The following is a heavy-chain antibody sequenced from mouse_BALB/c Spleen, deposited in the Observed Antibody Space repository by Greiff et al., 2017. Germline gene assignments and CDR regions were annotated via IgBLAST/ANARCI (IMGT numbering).Heavy chain of an antibody. V-gene: IGHV1-15*01. Sequence: VQLVESGAELVRPGASVTLSCKASGYTFTDYEMHWVKQTPVHGLEWIGAIDPETGGTAYNQKFKGKATLTADKSSSTAYMELRSLTSEDSAVYYCTTHYGSYAMDYWGQGTSVTVSS. CDR3: TTHYGSYAMDY. D-gene: IGHD2-2*01. CDR2: IDPETGGT. J-gene: IGHJ4*01. CDR1: GYTFTDYE.